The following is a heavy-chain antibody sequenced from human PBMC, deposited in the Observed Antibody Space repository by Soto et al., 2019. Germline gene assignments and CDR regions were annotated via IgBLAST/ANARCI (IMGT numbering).Heavy chain of an antibody. Sequence: GSLRLSCAASGFTFSDYYMSWIRQAPGKGLEWISYISSSSYIYYADSVKGRFTISRDNAKNSLYLQMNSLRAEDTAVYYCARDVGSGSYKDYYYYYGMDVWGQGTTVTVSS. J-gene: IGHJ6*02. D-gene: IGHD1-26*01. V-gene: IGHV3-11*06. CDR2: ISSSSYI. CDR1: GFTFSDYY. CDR3: ARDVGSGSYKDYYYYYGMDV.